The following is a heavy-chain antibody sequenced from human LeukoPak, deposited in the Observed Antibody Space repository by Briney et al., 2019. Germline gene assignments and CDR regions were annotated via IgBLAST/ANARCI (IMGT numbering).Heavy chain of an antibody. CDR1: GGSISSSSYY. V-gene: IGHV4-39*07. Sequence: SETLSLTCTVSGGSISSSSYYWGWIRQPPGKGLEWIGSIYYSGSTYYNPSLKSRVTISVDTSKNQFSLKLSSVTAADTAAYYCARGDVIVLPAAIRPYYMDVWGKGTTVTVSS. CDR3: ARGDVIVLPAAIRPYYMDV. CDR2: IYYSGST. D-gene: IGHD2-2*02. J-gene: IGHJ6*03.